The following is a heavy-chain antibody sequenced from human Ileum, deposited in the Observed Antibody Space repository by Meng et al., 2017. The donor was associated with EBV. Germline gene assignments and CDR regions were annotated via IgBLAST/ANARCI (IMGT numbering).Heavy chain of an antibody. J-gene: IGHJ4*02. V-gene: IGHV2-5*01. CDR2: IYWNDDK. CDR3: AHTKHSSGYYYHDY. CDR1: GFSLSTSGVS. Sequence: QITLKAAGPTLVEPTQTLTLTCTFSGFSLSTSGVSVGWIRQPPGKALEWLAVIYWNDDKGYSPSLKSRLTITKDTSKNQVVLTMTNMDPVDTATYYCAHTKHSSGYYYHDYWGQGTLVTVSS. D-gene: IGHD3-22*01.